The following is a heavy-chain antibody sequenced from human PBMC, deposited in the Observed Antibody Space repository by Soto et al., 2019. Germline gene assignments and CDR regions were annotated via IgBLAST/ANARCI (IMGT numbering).Heavy chain of an antibody. CDR1: GYTFPSYG. D-gene: IGHD3-10*01. CDR2: IGAYNGNT. CDR3: ARDPQGSGSYYTTLYFDY. Sequence: QVQLVQSGAEVKKPGASVKVSCKASGYTFPSYGISWARQAPGQGLEWMGWIGAYNGNTNYAQKLQGRVTMTTDTSTSTAYMELRRLRADNTAVYSCARDPQGSGSYYTTLYFDYWGQGTLVTVSS. J-gene: IGHJ4*02. V-gene: IGHV1-18*01.